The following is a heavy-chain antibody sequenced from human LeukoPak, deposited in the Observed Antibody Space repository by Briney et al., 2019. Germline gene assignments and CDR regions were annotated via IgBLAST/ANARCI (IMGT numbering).Heavy chain of an antibody. D-gene: IGHD3-10*01. CDR3: ARAAGLLWFGEYLDY. Sequence: PGGSLRLSCAASGFTFSSYAMHWVRQAPGKGLEWVAVISYDGSNKYYADSVKGRFTISRDNSKNTLYLQMNSLRAEDTAVCYCARAAGLLWFGEYLDYWGQGTLVTVSS. CDR1: GFTFSSYA. J-gene: IGHJ4*02. V-gene: IGHV3-30*04. CDR2: ISYDGSNK.